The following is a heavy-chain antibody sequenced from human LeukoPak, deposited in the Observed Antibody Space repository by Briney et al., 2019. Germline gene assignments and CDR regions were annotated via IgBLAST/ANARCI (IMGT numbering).Heavy chain of an antibody. CDR2: INSGGGST. Sequence: GGSLRLSCAASGFTFSTYAMSWVRQAPGKGLEWVSGINSGGGSTYYADSVEGRFTISRDNSKNTLYLQMNSLRAEDTAVYYCAKDIKAAAGTMRVDIWGQGTMVTVSS. D-gene: IGHD1-7*01. CDR1: GFTFSTYA. CDR3: AKDIKAAAGTMRVDI. J-gene: IGHJ3*02. V-gene: IGHV3-23*01.